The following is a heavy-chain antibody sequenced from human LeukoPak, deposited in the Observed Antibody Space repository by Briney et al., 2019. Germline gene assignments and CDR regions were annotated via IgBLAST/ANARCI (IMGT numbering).Heavy chain of an antibody. CDR1: GFTFGSYA. Sequence: GGSLRLSCTASGFTFGSYAMSWVRQAPGKGLEWVSVLYSGSNTYYADSVKGRFTVSRDNSKNTLYLQMNSLRAEDTAVYYCATSGGDRSADAFDIWGQGTMVTVSS. CDR2: LYSGSNT. J-gene: IGHJ3*02. CDR3: ATSGGDRSADAFDI. D-gene: IGHD2-21*02. V-gene: IGHV3-23*03.